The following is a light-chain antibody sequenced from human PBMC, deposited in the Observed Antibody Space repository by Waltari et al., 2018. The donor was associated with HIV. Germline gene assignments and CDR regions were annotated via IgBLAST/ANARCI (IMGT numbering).Light chain of an antibody. Sequence: EIVLTQSPGTLSLSPGERATLSCRASQSVSSSYLAWYQQKLGQAPRLLIYGASSRATGIPDRFSGSASGTDFTLTISRLEPEDFAVYYCQQYGSSPCTFGQGTKLEIK. CDR1: QSVSSSY. J-gene: IGKJ2*02. CDR2: GAS. V-gene: IGKV3-20*01. CDR3: QQYGSSPCT.